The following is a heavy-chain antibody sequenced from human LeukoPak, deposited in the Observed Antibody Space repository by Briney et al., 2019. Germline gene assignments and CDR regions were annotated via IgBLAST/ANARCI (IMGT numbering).Heavy chain of an antibody. CDR2: INHSGST. CDR1: GGSLSGYY. Sequence: SETLSLTCAVYGGSLSGYYWSWTRQPPGKGLEWIGEINHSGSTNYNPSLKSRVTISVDTSKNQFSLKLSSVTAADTAVYYCARPALSGSYCLVYGYWGQGTLVTVSS. J-gene: IGHJ4*02. D-gene: IGHD1-26*01. V-gene: IGHV4-34*01. CDR3: ARPALSGSYCLVYGY.